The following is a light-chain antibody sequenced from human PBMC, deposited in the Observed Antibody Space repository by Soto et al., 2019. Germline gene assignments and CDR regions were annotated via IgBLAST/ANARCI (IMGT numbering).Light chain of an antibody. Sequence: EIELGQPPRPLSISPGARPTLSPRASQSVGSDLAWYQQKPGQAPRLLISGASTRATGIAARFSGSGSGREFTLTISSLQSEDSALYYCQQYSNWPTFGQGTRLEIK. CDR3: QQYSNWPT. J-gene: IGKJ5*01. CDR1: QSVGSD. V-gene: IGKV3-15*01. CDR2: GAS.